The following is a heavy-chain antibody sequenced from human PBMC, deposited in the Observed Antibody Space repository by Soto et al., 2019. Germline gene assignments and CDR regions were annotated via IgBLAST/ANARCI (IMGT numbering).Heavy chain of an antibody. CDR1: GFTFSSYA. J-gene: IGHJ4*02. Sequence: QVQLVESGGGVVQPGRSLRLSCAASGFTFSSYAIHWVRQAPGKGLEWVAVISYDGSDKYYADSVKGRFTISRDNSKNTLNLQMNSLRADDTAVYYCAKALGELSPESYDYWGQGNLITVSS. V-gene: IGHV3-30*18. CDR2: ISYDGSDK. CDR3: AKALGELSPESYDY. D-gene: IGHD3-16*02.